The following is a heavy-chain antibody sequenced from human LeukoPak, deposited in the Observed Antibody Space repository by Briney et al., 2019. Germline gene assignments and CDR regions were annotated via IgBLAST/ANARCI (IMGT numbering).Heavy chain of an antibody. Sequence: PSGTLSLTRAVSGGSNGSSNWWSWVRQPPGKGLEWIGEIYHSGSTNYNPSLESRVTISVDKSKNQFSLKLSSVTAADTAVYYCARVKSGPWAENDLTYFDYWGQGTLVTVSS. CDR1: GGSNGSSNW. J-gene: IGHJ4*02. CDR3: ARVKSGPWAENDLTYFDY. V-gene: IGHV4-4*02. CDR2: IYHSGST. D-gene: IGHD1-1*01.